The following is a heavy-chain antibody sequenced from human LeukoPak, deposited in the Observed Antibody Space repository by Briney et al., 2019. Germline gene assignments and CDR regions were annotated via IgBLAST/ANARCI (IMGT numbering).Heavy chain of an antibody. D-gene: IGHD3-10*01. CDR1: GGSFSGYY. J-gene: IGHJ5*02. CDR2: INHSGST. Sequence: SETLSLTCAVYGGSFSGYYWSWIRQPPGKGLEWIGEINHSGSTNYNPSLKSRVTISVDTSKNQFSLKLSSVTAADTAVYYCARTLYRYGSGSYHRFDPWGQGTLVTVSS. CDR3: ARTLYRYGSGSYHRFDP. V-gene: IGHV4-34*01.